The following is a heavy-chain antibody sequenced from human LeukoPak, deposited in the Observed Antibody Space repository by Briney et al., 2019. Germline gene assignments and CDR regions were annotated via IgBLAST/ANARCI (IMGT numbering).Heavy chain of an antibody. Sequence: ASVKVSCKTSGYTFTSYGISWVRQAPGQGLEWMGWISAYNGNTNYAQKFQGRVTMTTDTSTSTAYMELRSLRSDDTAVYHCARDLSKWFGELSVDYWGQGTLVTVSS. CDR2: ISAYNGNT. CDR3: ARDLSKWFGELSVDY. D-gene: IGHD3-10*01. J-gene: IGHJ4*02. V-gene: IGHV1-18*01. CDR1: GYTFTSYG.